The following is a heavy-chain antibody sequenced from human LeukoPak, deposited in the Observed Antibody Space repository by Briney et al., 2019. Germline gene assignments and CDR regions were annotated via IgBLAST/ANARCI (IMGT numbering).Heavy chain of an antibody. CDR2: IIPIFGTA. D-gene: IGHD4-17*01. V-gene: IGHV1-69*06. CDR1: GGTFSSYA. CDR3: ARNYGDYELQDALDI. Sequence: SVKVSCKASGGTFSSYAISWVRQAPGQGLEWMGGIIPIFGTANYAQKFQGRVTITADKSTSTAYMELSSLRSEDTAVYYCARNYGDYELQDALDIWGQGTMVTVSS. J-gene: IGHJ3*02.